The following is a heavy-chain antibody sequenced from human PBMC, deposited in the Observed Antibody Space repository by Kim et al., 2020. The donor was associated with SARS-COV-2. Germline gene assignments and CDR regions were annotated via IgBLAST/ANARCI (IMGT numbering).Heavy chain of an antibody. J-gene: IGHJ6*02. D-gene: IGHD2-2*02. CDR1: GGSFSDYN. Sequence: SETLSLTCAVYGGSFSDYNWSWIRQPPGKGLEWIGEINHGGSVSHSASLKSRVTISIDTSKSQFSLRLKSLTAADTAVYYCARGRAGVVPAPVLGLGPYYDYYAMDVWGQGTAVAVSS. CDR3: ARGRAGVVPAPVLGLGPYYDYYAMDV. CDR2: INHGGSV. V-gene: IGHV4-34*01.